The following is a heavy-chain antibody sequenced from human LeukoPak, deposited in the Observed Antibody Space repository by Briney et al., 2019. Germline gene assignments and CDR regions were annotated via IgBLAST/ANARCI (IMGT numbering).Heavy chain of an antibody. D-gene: IGHD4-11*01. CDR3: AKDARIRTTGTPWFDP. Sequence: GRSLRLSCAASGFTFDDYAMHWVRQAPGKGLEWVSGISWNSGSIGYADSVKGRFTISRDNAKNPLYLQMNSLRAEDTALYYCAKDARIRTTGTPWFDPWGQGTLVTVSS. CDR1: GFTFDDYA. CDR2: ISWNSGSI. J-gene: IGHJ5*02. V-gene: IGHV3-9*01.